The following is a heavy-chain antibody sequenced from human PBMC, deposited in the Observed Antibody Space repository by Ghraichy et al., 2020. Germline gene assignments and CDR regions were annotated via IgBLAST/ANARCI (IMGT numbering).Heavy chain of an antibody. CDR3: AWAVRINYYYYYVMDV. J-gene: IGHJ6*02. CDR1: GFTFSTAW. Sequence: GGSLRLSCAASGFTFSTAWMTWVRQAPGKGLVWVGRIRSRKDGGTIEYAAPVKGRFTISRDDSKNTLYLQMNGLEAEDTAVYYCAWAVRINYYYYYVMDVWGQGTTVTVSS. V-gene: IGHV3-15*01. CDR2: IRSRKDGGTI. D-gene: IGHD2/OR15-2a*01.